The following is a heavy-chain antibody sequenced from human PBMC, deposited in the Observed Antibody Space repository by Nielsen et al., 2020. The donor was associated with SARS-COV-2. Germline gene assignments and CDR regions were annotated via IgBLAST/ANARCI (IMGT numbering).Heavy chain of an antibody. D-gene: IGHD6-19*01. CDR2: IKSDGSST. Sequence: GESLKIPCAASGFTFSSYWMHRVRQVPGKGLVWVSRIKSDGSSTNYADSVKGRFTISRDNAKNTLYLQMNSLRAEDTAVYYCARGWGAVALDYWGQGTLVTVSS. CDR1: GFTFSSYW. J-gene: IGHJ4*02. V-gene: IGHV3-74*01. CDR3: ARGWGAVALDY.